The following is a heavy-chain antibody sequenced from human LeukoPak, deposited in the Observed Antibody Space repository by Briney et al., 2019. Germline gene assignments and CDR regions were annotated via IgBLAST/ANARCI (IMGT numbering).Heavy chain of an antibody. CDR3: AKLDSSGEVVVVAASYYYYYGMDV. V-gene: IGHV3-7*03. D-gene: IGHD2-15*01. J-gene: IGHJ6*02. Sequence: GGSLRLSCAASGFTFSSYWVSWVRQAPGKGLEWVANINQDGSDKYYVDSVKGRFTISRDNSKNTLYLQMNSLRAEDTAVYYCAKLDSSGEVVVVAASYYYYYGMDVWGQGTTVTVSS. CDR2: INQDGSDK. CDR1: GFTFSSYW.